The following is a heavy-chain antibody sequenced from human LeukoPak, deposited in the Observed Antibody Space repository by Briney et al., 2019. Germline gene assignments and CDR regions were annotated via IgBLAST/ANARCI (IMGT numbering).Heavy chain of an antibody. CDR3: ARAGYDFWSGYRGPDYFDL. CDR1: GGSISGYY. V-gene: IGHV4-59*01. Sequence: SETLSLTCTVSGGSISGYYWSWIRQPPGMPLEWIGYMYYSGNTNYNPSLKSRVTISVDTSKSQFSLKLRFVTAADTAVYYCARAGYDFWSGYRGPDYFDLWGRGTLVTVSS. J-gene: IGHJ4*02. CDR2: MYYSGNT. D-gene: IGHD3-3*01.